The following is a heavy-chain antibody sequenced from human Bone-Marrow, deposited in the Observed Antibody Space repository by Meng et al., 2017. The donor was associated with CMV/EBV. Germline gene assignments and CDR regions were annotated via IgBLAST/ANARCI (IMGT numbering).Heavy chain of an antibody. J-gene: IGHJ6*01. CDR3: TTDLDEWLRTTRYYYYYGMDV. CDR2: IKSKTDGGTT. Sequence: GESLKIYCAASGFTFSNAWMSWVRQAPGKGLEWVGRIKSKTDGGTTDYAAPVKGRFTISRDDSKNTLYLQMNSLKTEDTAVYYCTTDLDEWLRTTRYYYYYGMDVWGQGTTVTVYS. CDR1: GFTFSNAW. V-gene: IGHV3-15*01. D-gene: IGHD5-12*01.